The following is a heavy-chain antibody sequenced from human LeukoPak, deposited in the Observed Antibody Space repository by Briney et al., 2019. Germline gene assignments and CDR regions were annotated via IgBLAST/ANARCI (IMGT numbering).Heavy chain of an antibody. Sequence: SETLSLTCAVYGGSFSGYYWSWIRQPPGKGLEWIGEINHSGSTNYNPSLKSRVTISVDTSKNQFSLKLSSVTAADTAVYYCARGRYSSEEVDYWGQGTLVTVSS. J-gene: IGHJ4*02. CDR2: INHSGST. V-gene: IGHV4-34*01. CDR3: ARGRYSSEEVDY. D-gene: IGHD5-18*01. CDR1: GGSFSGYY.